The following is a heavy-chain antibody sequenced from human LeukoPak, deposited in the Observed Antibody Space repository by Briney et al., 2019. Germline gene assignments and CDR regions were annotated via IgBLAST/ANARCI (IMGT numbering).Heavy chain of an antibody. CDR1: GGSISTSNYY. CDR3: VREYYDFWSGYYRS. Sequence: SETLSLTCTVSGGSISTSNYYWGWIRQPPGKGLEWIGNIFYSGSTYYSPSLKSRVTISLDTSRNQFSLKLSSVTAADTAVYYCVREYYDFWSGYYRSWGQGTLVTVSS. D-gene: IGHD3-3*01. V-gene: IGHV4-39*07. J-gene: IGHJ4*02. CDR2: IFYSGST.